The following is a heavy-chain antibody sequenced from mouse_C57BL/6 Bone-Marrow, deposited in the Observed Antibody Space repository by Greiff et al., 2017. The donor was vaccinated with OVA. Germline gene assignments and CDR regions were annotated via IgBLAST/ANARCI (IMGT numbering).Heavy chain of an antibody. CDR3: AGFQYYFDY. J-gene: IGHJ2*01. CDR2: IDPSDSET. V-gene: IGHV1-52*01. CDR1: GYTFTSYW. Sequence: VKLQQPGAELVRPGSSVKLSCKASGYTFTSYWMHWVKQRPIQGLEWIGNIDPSDSETHYNQKFKDKATLTVDKSSSTAYMQLSSLTSEDAAVYYCAGFQYYFDYWGQGTTLTVSS.